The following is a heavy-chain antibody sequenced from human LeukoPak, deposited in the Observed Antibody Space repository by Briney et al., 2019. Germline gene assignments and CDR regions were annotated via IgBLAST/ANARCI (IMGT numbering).Heavy chain of an antibody. D-gene: IGHD2-2*01. CDR2: IDETERT. J-gene: IGHJ4*02. V-gene: IGHV4-34*01. CDR1: GGSLSASR. CDR3: ARGHVPAL. Sequence: SETLSLSCAVYGGSLSASRWSWLRQPPGEGLEWIGEIDETERTTYNPSLMSRVTISEDRSRNQIFLRLNSIIAADTAVYYCARGHVPALWGAGTRVTVSS.